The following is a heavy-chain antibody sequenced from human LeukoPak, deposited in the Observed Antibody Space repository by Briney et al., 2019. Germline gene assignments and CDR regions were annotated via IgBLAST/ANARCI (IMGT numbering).Heavy chain of an antibody. D-gene: IGHD3-3*01. CDR1: GGSISSYY. J-gene: IGHJ4*02. CDR3: ARDSRNTIFGVV. V-gene: IGHV4-59*01. CDR2: IHYSGST. Sequence: NPSETLSLTCTVSGGSISSYYWSWIRQPPGKGLEWIGYIHYSGSTNYKPSLKSRVTISVDTSKNQFSLKLSSVTAAGTAVYYCARDSRNTIFGVVWGQGTLVTVSS.